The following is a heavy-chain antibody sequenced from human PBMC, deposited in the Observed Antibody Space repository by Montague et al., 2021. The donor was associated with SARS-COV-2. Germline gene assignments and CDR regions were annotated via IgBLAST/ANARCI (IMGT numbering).Heavy chain of an antibody. V-gene: IGHV3-23*01. Sequence: SLRLSWPASGLTFSNYAMSWARQAPGKGPECVSGISGSGGTTYYADSVKGRFTISRDNSKNTLYLQMNSLRAEDTAVYYCANPKGAFDIWGQGTMVTVSS. J-gene: IGHJ3*02. CDR3: ANPKGAFDI. CDR2: ISGSGGTT. CDR1: GLTFSNYA.